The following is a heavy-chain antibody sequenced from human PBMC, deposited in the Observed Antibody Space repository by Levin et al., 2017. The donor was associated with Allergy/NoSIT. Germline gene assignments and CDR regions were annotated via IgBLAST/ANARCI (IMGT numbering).Heavy chain of an antibody. CDR2: IWYDGSNK. CDR3: ARSIVGADGAFDI. CDR1: GFTFSSYG. J-gene: IGHJ3*02. Sequence: GGSLRLSCAASGFTFSSYGMHWVRQAPGKGLEWVAVIWYDGSNKYYADSVKGRFTISRDNSKNTLYLQMNSLRAEDTAVYYCARSIVGADGAFDIWGQGTMVTVSS. V-gene: IGHV3-33*01. D-gene: IGHD1-26*01.